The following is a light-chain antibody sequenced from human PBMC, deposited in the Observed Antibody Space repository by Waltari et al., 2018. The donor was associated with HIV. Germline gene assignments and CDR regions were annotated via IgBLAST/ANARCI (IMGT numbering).Light chain of an antibody. Sequence: SYELTQTPSVSVSPGQTPRTSCPEVPLQKKYSLWYGQKPGQAPVLIIYKDIERPSGIPERISGSRSGTGVTLTISDVQAEDEGDYYCQSTDHDGTWVFGGGTKLTVL. CDR2: KDI. CDR1: PLQKKY. J-gene: IGLJ3*02. V-gene: IGLV3-25*03. CDR3: QSTDHDGTWV.